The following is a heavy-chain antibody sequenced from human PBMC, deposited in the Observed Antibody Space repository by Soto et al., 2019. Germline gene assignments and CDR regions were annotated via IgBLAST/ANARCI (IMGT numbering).Heavy chain of an antibody. D-gene: IGHD5-12*01. CDR1: GGSISSSSYY. CDR3: ARRVATIDS. Sequence: SETLSLTCTVSGGSISSSSYYWGWIRQPPGKGLEWIGSIYYSGSTYYNPSLKSRVTISVDTSKNQFSLKLSSVTAADTAVYYCARRVATIDSWGQGTLVTVSS. CDR2: IYYSGST. V-gene: IGHV4-39*01. J-gene: IGHJ5*01.